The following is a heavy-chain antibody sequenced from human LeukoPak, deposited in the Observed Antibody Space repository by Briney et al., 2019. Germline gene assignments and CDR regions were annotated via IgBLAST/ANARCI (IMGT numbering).Heavy chain of an antibody. CDR1: GFTFSSYW. V-gene: IGHV3-7*04. J-gene: IGHJ4*02. CDR3: VRALWFGESFFDY. Sequence: GGSLRLSCAASGFTFSSYWMSWVRQAPGKGLEWVANIKQDGSEKYYVDSVKGRFTISRDNAKNSLFLRMNSVRAEDTAVYYCVRALWFGESFFDYWGQGTLVTVSS. D-gene: IGHD3-10*01. CDR2: IKQDGSEK.